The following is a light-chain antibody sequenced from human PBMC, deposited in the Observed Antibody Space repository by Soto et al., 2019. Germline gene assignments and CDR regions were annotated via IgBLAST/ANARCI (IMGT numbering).Light chain of an antibody. Sequence: ETVMTQSPATLSVSPGERATLSCRASQSARISLGWYQQKPGQAPRLLIYDVSTRATGVPARFSGSGSGTDFTLTISRLEPEDFAMYYCQQYGSSSGWTFGQGTKVDIK. CDR1: QSARIS. CDR3: QQYGSSSGWT. J-gene: IGKJ1*01. CDR2: DVS. V-gene: IGKV3-15*01.